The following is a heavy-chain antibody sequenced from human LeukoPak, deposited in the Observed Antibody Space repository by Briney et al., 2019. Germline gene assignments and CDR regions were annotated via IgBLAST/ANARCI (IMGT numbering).Heavy chain of an antibody. CDR3: ARAGTRSYYYYYGMDV. V-gene: IGHV1-18*01. J-gene: IGHJ6*02. CDR1: GYTFTSYG. D-gene: IGHD6-13*01. Sequence: VSVKVSCKASGYTFTSYGISLVRQAPGQGLEWMGWISAYNGNTNYAQKLQGRVTMTTDTSTSTAYMELRSLRSDDTAVYYCARAGTRSYYYYYGMDVWGQGTTVTVSS. CDR2: ISAYNGNT.